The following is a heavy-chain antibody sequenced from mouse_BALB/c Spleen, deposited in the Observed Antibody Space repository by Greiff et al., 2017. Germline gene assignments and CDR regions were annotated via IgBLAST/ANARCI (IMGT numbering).Heavy chain of an antibody. Sequence: EVQLQQTGPELVKPGASVKISCKASGYSFTDYIMLWVKQSHGKSLEWIGNINPYYGSTSYNLKFKGKATLTVDKSSSTAYMQLNSLTSEDSAVYYCARGGYDYDVGAMDYWGQGTSVTVSS. CDR3: ARGGYDYDVGAMDY. CDR2: INPYYGST. D-gene: IGHD2-4*01. V-gene: IGHV1-39*01. J-gene: IGHJ4*01. CDR1: GYSFTDYI.